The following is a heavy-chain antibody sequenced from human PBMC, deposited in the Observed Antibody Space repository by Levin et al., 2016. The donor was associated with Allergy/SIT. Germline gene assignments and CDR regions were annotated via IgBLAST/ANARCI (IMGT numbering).Heavy chain of an antibody. CDR2: ISSNGAST. J-gene: IGHJ6*03. CDR1: GLPFSSNW. D-gene: IGHD1-26*01. CDR3: VKTIVVPHRGYYMDV. V-gene: IGHV3-64D*06. Sequence: GESLKISCAASGLPFSSNWMSWVRQAPGKRLEYVSSISSNGASTYYGGSVRGRFTISRDTLKNTLYLQMSSLRYEDTAVYYCVKTIVVPHRGYYMDVWGKGTTVTVSS.